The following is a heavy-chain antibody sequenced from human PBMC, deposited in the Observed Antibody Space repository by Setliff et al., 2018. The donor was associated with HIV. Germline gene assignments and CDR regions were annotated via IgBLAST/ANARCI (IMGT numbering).Heavy chain of an antibody. CDR3: ARDDSIVLVPAIMRGDGFDF. J-gene: IGHJ3*01. CDR1: GGSVGSSSYY. D-gene: IGHD2-2*01. CDR2: IYYPGNT. V-gene: IGHV4-39*07. Sequence: SETLSLTCTVSGGSVGSSSYYWAWIRQPPGKGLEWIGSIYYPGNTKYNPSLESRVTFSIDTSENQFSLRLASVTAADTAIYYCARDDSIVLVPAIMRGDGFDFWGQGRMVTVSS.